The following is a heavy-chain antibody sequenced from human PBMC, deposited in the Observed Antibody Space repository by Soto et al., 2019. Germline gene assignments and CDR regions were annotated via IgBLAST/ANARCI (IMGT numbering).Heavy chain of an antibody. D-gene: IGHD3-10*01. V-gene: IGHV1-18*01. CDR3: ASRAGSGSYLDY. J-gene: IGHJ4*02. CDR2: ISGDNDKT. CDR1: GYIFTSYG. Sequence: ASVKVSCKASGYIFTSYGISWVRQAPGQGLEWMGWISGDNDKTNYAQKFQGRVTMTRDTSTSTVYMELSSLRSEDTAVYYCASRAGSGSYLDYWGQGTLVTVSS.